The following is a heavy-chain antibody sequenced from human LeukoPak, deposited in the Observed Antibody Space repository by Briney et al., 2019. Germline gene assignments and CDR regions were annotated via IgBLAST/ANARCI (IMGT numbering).Heavy chain of an antibody. CDR2: ISWNSGSI. CDR3: ARKRGYSYGYEIDY. V-gene: IGHV3-9*01. Sequence: PGRSLRLSCAASGFTFDDYAMHWVRQAPGKGLEWVSGISWNSGSIGYADSVKGRFTISRDNAKNSLYLQMNSLRAEDTAVYYCARKRGYSYGYEIDYWGQGTLVTVSS. J-gene: IGHJ4*02. CDR1: GFTFDDYA. D-gene: IGHD5-18*01.